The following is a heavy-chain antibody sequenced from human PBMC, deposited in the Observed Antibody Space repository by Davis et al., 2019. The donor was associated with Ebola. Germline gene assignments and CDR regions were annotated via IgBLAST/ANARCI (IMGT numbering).Heavy chain of an antibody. CDR3: AKDRYSGSYPYYFDY. V-gene: IGHV3-30*18. CDR2: ISYDGSNK. J-gene: IGHJ4*02. CDR1: GFTFSSYG. D-gene: IGHD1-26*01. Sequence: GESLKISCAASGFTFSSYGMHWVRQAPGKGLEWVAVISYDGSNKYYADSVKGRFTISRDNSKNTLYLQMNSLRAEDTAVYYCAKDRYSGSYPYYFDYWGQGTLVTVSS.